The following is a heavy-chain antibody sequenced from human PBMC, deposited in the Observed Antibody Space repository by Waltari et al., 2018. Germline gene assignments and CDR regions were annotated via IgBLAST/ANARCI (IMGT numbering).Heavy chain of an antibody. CDR3: ARGLTIFGVVSRYYFDY. D-gene: IGHD3-3*01. CDR1: GGTFSSYA. V-gene: IGHV1-69*01. Sequence: QVQLVQSGAEVKKPGSSVKVSCKASGGTFSSYAISWARQAPGQGLEWMGGIIPIFGTANYAQKFQGRVTITADESTSTAYMELSSLRSEDTAVYYCARGLTIFGVVSRYYFDYWGQGTLVTVSS. CDR2: IIPIFGTA. J-gene: IGHJ4*02.